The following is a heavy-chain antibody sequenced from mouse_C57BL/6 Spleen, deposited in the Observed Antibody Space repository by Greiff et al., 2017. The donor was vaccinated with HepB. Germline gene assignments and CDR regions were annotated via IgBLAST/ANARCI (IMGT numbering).Heavy chain of an antibody. J-gene: IGHJ4*01. CDR3: ARSLYYDYDDYYYAMDY. D-gene: IGHD2-4*01. CDR1: GYTLPSYW. V-gene: IGHV1-61*01. CDR2: IYPSDSET. Sequence: QVQLQQPGPERLRPGSSVKLSCKAPGYTLPSYWRDWVKQRPEKGLEWIGNIYPSDSETHYNQKFKDKATWTVEKSSSTAYMQLSSLTSEDSAVYYCARSLYYDYDDYYYAMDYWGQGTSVTVSS.